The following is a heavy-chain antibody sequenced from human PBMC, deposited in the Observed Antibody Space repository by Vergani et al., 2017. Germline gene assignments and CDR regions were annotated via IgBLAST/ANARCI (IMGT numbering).Heavy chain of an antibody. J-gene: IGHJ3*02. CDR1: GFPPTTGGLV. D-gene: IGHD3-16*01. Sequence: QITLKDSGPPLVNPTQPLTLTCPFPGFPPTTGGLVLGWIRQPPGKALEGLALIYWDDDKRYSPSLKSRLTITKDTSKNQVVLTMTNMDPVDTATYYCAHISPLMQGADIWGQGTMVTVSS. V-gene: IGHV2-5*02. CDR2: IYWDDDK. CDR3: AHISPLMQGADI.